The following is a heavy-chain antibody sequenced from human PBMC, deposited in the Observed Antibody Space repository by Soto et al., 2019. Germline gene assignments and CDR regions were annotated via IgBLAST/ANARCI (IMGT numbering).Heavy chain of an antibody. CDR3: ALTITMIVAGPFDI. CDR2: IIPILGIA. J-gene: IGHJ3*02. D-gene: IGHD3-22*01. Sequence: PGQGLEWMGRIIPILGIANYAQKFQGRVTITADKSTSTAYMELSSLRSEDTAVYYCALTITMIVAGPFDIWGQGTMVTVSS. V-gene: IGHV1-69*02.